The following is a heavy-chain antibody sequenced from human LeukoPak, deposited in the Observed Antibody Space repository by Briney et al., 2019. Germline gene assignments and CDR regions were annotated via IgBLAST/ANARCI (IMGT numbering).Heavy chain of an antibody. V-gene: IGHV3-7*04. CDR3: ARGDAFSGDH. CDR2: IHPEGNEK. CDR1: GGSFSGYY. Sequence: ETLSLTCAVYGGSFSGYYWSGIRQPPGKGLEWVANIHPEGNEKYHVESVKGRFTISRDNARNSLFLQMNGLRVEDTAVYYCARGDAFSGDHWGQGTLVTVSS. J-gene: IGHJ4*02.